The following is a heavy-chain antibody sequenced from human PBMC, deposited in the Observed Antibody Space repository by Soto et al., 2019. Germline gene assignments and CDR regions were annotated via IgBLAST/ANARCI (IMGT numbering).Heavy chain of an antibody. V-gene: IGHV3-64D*08. D-gene: IGHD5-18*01. Sequence: GGSLRLSCSASGFMFSTYAMHWVRQFPGKGLESVSATRSTGESTYYADSVKGRFTISRDNSKNTLYLQMSSLRAEDTAVYYCVNGGYSDGWPVYLGQGILVTVSA. CDR1: GFMFSTYA. CDR2: TRSTGEST. CDR3: VNGGYSDGWPVY. J-gene: IGHJ4*02.